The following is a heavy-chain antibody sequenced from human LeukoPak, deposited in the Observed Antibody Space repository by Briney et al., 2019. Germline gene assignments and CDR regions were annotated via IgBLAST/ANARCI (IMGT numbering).Heavy chain of an antibody. V-gene: IGHV3-7*01. D-gene: IGHD2-2*01. J-gene: IGHJ4*02. CDR1: GFSLSGYW. CDR3: ARAKNETDCSSTSCYEGVGEYYFDY. CDR2: INRDGSQK. Sequence: AGGSLRLSCAASGFSLSGYWMTWVRQAPGKGLEWVANINRDGSQKNHVDSVQGRFTISRDNAKNSLYLQMNSLRAEDTAVYYCARAKNETDCSSTSCYEGVGEYYFDYWGQGTLVTVSS.